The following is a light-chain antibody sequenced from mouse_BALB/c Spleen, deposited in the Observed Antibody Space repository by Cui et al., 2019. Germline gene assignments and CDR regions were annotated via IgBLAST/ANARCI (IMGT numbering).Light chain of an antibody. CDR3: LQSDNMPYT. CDR1: TDIEYD. V-gene: IGKV17-127*01. Sequence: ETTVTQSPASMTAATGEKVTIRCITSTDIEYDMDLYQQKPGEPQKLLISKGYTLRPGVPSRFSISGYGTDFVFTIENTLSEDVADYYCLQSDNMPYTFGEGTNLEIK. CDR2: KGY. J-gene: IGKJ2*01.